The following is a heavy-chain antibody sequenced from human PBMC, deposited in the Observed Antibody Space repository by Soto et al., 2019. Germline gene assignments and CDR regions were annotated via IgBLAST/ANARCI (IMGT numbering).Heavy chain of an antibody. CDR2: IVVGSGNT. CDR3: AAENSYCSSTSCSPYCYMDV. Sequence: SVKVSCKAXGXXXXXXXMQWVRXXXXQXXXWIGWIVVGSGNTNYAQKFQERVTITRDMSTSTAYMELSSLRSEDTAVYYCAAENSYCSSTSCSPYCYMDVWGKGTTVTVSS. D-gene: IGHD2-2*01. J-gene: IGHJ6*03. CDR1: GXXXXXXX. V-gene: IGHV1-58*02.